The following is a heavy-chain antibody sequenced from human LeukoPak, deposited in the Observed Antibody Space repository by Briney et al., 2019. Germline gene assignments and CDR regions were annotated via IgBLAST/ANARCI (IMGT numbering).Heavy chain of an antibody. J-gene: IGHJ4*02. CDR1: GGSIGNYY. Sequence: PSETLSLTCSVSGGSIGNYYWTWIRQPPGKGLEWIGYIFYTGSTKYNPSLESRVTISIDTSKNQFSLKLNSVTAADTAVYYCARHVSVGATEEWGQGTLVTVSS. CDR2: IFYTGST. CDR3: ARHVSVGATEE. V-gene: IGHV4-59*08. D-gene: IGHD1-26*01.